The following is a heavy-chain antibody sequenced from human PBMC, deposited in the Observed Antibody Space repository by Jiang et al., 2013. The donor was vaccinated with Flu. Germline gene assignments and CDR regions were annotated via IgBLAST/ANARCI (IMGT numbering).Heavy chain of an antibody. V-gene: IGHV4-39*01. D-gene: IGHD2-8*01. CDR2: IYYSGST. J-gene: IGHJ4*02. CDR3: ARRPVGGDVLMVYAIRGSSGYFDY. CDR1: GGSISSSSYY. Sequence: GSGLVKPSETLSLTCTVSGGSISSSSYYWGWIRQPPGKGLEWIGSIYYSGSTYYNPSLKSRVTISVDTSKNQFSLKLSSVTAADTAVYYCARRPVGGDVLMVYAIRGSSGYFDYWGQGTLVTVSS.